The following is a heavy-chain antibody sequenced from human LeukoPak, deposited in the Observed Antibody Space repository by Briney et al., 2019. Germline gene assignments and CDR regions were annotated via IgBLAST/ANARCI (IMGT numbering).Heavy chain of an antibody. CDR1: GYTFTGYY. Sequence: ASVKVSCKASGYTFTGYYMHWVRQAPGQGLEWMGWVNPNSGGTKYAQKFQGRVTMTRDTSISTAYMELSRLTSDDTAVYYCASGGERYSSGWYGDYWGQGTLVTVSS. CDR3: ASGGERYSSGWYGDY. V-gene: IGHV1-2*02. CDR2: VNPNSGGT. D-gene: IGHD6-19*01. J-gene: IGHJ4*02.